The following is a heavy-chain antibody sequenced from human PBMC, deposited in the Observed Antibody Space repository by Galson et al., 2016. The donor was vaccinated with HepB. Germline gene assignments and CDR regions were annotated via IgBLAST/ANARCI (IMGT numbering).Heavy chain of an antibody. CDR3: AEDYCTGDDCYVDGHYFDH. CDR2: IWNDGSYK. D-gene: IGHD2-8*02. Sequence: SLRLSCAASGFTFSNHAMHWVRQAPGKGLEWVAVIWNDGSYKYYSDSVKGRFTISRDNFKNTVDLGMNSLSVEDTALYYCAEDYCTGDDCYVDGHYFDHWGQGMLVTVSS. V-gene: IGHV3-33*06. CDR1: GFTFSNHA. J-gene: IGHJ4*02.